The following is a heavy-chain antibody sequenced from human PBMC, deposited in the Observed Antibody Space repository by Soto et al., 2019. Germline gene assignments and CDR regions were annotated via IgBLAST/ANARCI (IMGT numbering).Heavy chain of an antibody. CDR2: ISGSGGGT. J-gene: IGHJ3*02. V-gene: IGHV3-23*01. Sequence: LRLSCAASGFTFSSYAMSWVRQAPGKGLEWVSGISGSGGGTDYADSVKGRFTISRDNSKNTLYLQMNSLRAEDTAVYHCAKTGYYYDSSGYYYDAQDAFDIWGQGTMVTVSS. D-gene: IGHD3-22*01. CDR1: GFTFSSYA. CDR3: AKTGYYYDSSGYYYDAQDAFDI.